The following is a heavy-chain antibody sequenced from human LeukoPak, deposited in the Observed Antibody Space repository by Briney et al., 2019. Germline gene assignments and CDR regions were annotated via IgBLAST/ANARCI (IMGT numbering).Heavy chain of an antibody. CDR1: GFTFSSYG. CDR2: ISYDGSNK. D-gene: IGHD3-22*01. CDR3: AKDRTYYYDSSGYYNFDY. J-gene: IGHJ4*02. Sequence: GGSPRLSCAASGFTFSSYGMHWVRQAPGKGLERVAVISYDGSNKYYADSVKGRFTISRDNSKNTLYLQMNSLRAEDTAVYYCAKDRTYYYDSSGYYNFDYWGQGTLVTVSS. V-gene: IGHV3-30*18.